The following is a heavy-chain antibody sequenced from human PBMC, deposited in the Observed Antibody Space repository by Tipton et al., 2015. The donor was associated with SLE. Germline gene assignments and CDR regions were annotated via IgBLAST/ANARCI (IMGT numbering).Heavy chain of an antibody. CDR2: IYPGDSDT. D-gene: IGHD3-22*01. CDR3: ARREYYYDSSGYPSAFDI. J-gene: IGHJ3*02. V-gene: IGHV5-51*01. CDR1: GYSFTSYW. Sequence: QLVQSGAEVKMPGESLKISCKGSGYSFTSYWIGWVRQMPGKGLEWMGIIYPGDSDTRYSPSFQGQVTISADKSISTAYLQWSSLKASDTAMYYCARREYYYDSSGYPSAFDIWGQGTMVTVSP.